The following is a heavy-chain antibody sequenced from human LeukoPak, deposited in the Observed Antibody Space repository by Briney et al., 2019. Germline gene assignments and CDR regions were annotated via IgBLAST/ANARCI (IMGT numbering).Heavy chain of an antibody. V-gene: IGHV1-8*01. Sequence: ASVKVSCKASGYPFTSYDINWVRQATGQGLEWMGWMNPNSGNTGYAQKFQGRVTMTRNTSISTAYMELSSLRSEDTAVYYCAREYYYDGRDVFDIWGQGPMVTVFS. CDR1: GYPFTSYD. CDR3: AREYYYDGRDVFDI. D-gene: IGHD3-22*01. CDR2: MNPNSGNT. J-gene: IGHJ3*02.